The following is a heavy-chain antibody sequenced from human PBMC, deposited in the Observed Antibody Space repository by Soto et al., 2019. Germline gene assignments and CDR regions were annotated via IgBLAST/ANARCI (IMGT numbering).Heavy chain of an antibody. Sequence: GGPLSLPCPPSDFPSSATWMHWARQPPGKGRGWAYRLNSDGSSTSYADSVKGRFTISRDNAKNTLYLQMNSLRAEDTAVYYCARDRPVGYHDFWSGYYADAYYYMDVWGKGTTVTVSS. CDR2: LNSDGSST. CDR3: ARDRPVGYHDFWSGYYADAYYYMDV. CDR1: DFPSSATW. D-gene: IGHD3-3*01. J-gene: IGHJ6*03. V-gene: IGHV3-74*01.